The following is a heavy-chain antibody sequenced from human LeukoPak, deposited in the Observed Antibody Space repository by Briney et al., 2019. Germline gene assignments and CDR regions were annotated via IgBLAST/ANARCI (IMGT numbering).Heavy chain of an antibody. D-gene: IGHD6-6*01. CDR3: ARSWRSSSMYYFDY. Sequence: ASVTVSCKASGYTFTGYYMHWVRQAPGQGLEWMGWINPNSGGTNYAQKFQGGVTMTRDTSISTAYMELSRLRSDDTAVYYCARSWRSSSMYYFDYWGQGTLVTVSS. CDR2: INPNSGGT. J-gene: IGHJ4*02. CDR1: GYTFTGYY. V-gene: IGHV1-2*02.